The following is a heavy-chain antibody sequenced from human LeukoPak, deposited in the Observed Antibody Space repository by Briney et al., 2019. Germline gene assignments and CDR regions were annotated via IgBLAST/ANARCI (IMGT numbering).Heavy chain of an antibody. J-gene: IGHJ1*01. CDR1: GFTFSNAW. CDR3: TTEHYYDSSGYGNNAEYFQH. D-gene: IGHD3-22*01. Sequence: GGSLRLSCAASGFTFSNAWMSWVRQAPGKGLEWVGRIKSKTDGGTTDYAAPVKGRFTISRDDSKNTLYLQMNSLKTEDTAVYYCTTEHYYDSSGYGNNAEYFQHWGQGTLVTVSS. CDR2: IKSKTDGGTT. V-gene: IGHV3-15*01.